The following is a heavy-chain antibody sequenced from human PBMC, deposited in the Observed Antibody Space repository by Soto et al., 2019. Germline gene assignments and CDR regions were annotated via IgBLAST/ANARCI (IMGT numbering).Heavy chain of an antibody. D-gene: IGHD6-6*01. CDR1: GYTFTSCY. V-gene: IGHV1-8*01. J-gene: IGHJ4*02. CDR2: MNPNSGNT. Sequence: ASVKVSCKSSGYTFTSCYMNWGRRATGQGLEWMGWMNPNSGNTGYAQKFQGRVTMTRNTSISTAYMELSSLRSEDTAVYYCARGLLYEQLAPQGLDYWGQGTLVTVSS. CDR3: ARGLLYEQLAPQGLDY.